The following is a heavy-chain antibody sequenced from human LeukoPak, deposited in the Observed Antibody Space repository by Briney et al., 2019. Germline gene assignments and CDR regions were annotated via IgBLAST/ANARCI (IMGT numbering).Heavy chain of an antibody. V-gene: IGHV3-23*01. J-gene: IGHJ4*02. Sequence: GGSLRLSCAASGFTLSNNDMSWVRQAPGKGREWVSAISGGGGRTYYADSVKGRFTISGDNSKNTLYLQMNSLRAEDTAVYYCAKLTWIQLRGYWGQGTLVTVSS. D-gene: IGHD5-18*01. CDR1: GFTLSNND. CDR3: AKLTWIQLRGY. CDR2: ISGGGGRT.